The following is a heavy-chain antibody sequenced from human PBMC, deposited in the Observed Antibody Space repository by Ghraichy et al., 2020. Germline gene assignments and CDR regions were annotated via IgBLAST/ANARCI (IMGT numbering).Heavy chain of an antibody. Sequence: ASVKVSSKASGYTFTSYDINWVRQATGQGLEWMGWMNPNSGNTGYAQKFQGRVTMTRNTSISTAYMELSSLRSEDTAVYYCARGGCSGGSCRGPKYYYYYMDVWGKGTTVTVSS. CDR2: MNPNSGNT. CDR3: ARGGCSGGSCRGPKYYYYYMDV. V-gene: IGHV1-8*01. J-gene: IGHJ6*03. CDR1: GYTFTSYD. D-gene: IGHD2-15*01.